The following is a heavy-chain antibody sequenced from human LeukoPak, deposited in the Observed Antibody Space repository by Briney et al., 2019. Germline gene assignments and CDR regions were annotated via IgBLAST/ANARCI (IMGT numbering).Heavy chain of an antibody. CDR2: IYYSGST. D-gene: IGHD3-22*01. V-gene: IGHV4-30-4*01. CDR1: GGSISSGDYY. Sequence: SETLSLTCTVSGGSISSGDYYWSWIRQPPGKGLEWIGYIYYSGSTYYNPSLKSRVTISVDTSKNQFSLKLSSVTAADTAVYYCARSYYDSSGYYGYYYYGMDVWGQGTTVTVSS. J-gene: IGHJ6*02. CDR3: ARSYYDSSGYYGYYYYGMDV.